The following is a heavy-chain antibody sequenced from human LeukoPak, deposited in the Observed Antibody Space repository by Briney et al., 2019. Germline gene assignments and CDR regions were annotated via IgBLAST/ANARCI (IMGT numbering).Heavy chain of an antibody. V-gene: IGHV3-23*01. CDR1: GFTFSSYA. J-gene: IGHJ4*02. CDR3: AKRVEYNSSHNCYSDY. CDR2: ISGSGGST. Sequence: PGGSLRLSCAASGFTFSSYAMSWVRQAPGKGLERVSTISGSGGSTYYADSVKGRFTISRDNSKNTLYLQMNSLRAEDTAAYYCAKRVEYNSSHNCYSDYWGQGTLVTVSS. D-gene: IGHD3-22*01.